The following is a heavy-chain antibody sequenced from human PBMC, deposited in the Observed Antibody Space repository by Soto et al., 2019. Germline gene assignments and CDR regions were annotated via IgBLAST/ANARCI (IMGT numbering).Heavy chain of an antibody. J-gene: IGHJ4*02. CDR3: ATPTGDCSGGSCYLGSDY. D-gene: IGHD2-15*01. V-gene: IGHV3-66*01. CDR1: GFTVSSNY. CDR2: IYSGGST. Sequence: GGSLRLSCAASGFTVSSNYMSWVRQAPGKGLEWVSVIYSGGSTYYADSVKGRFTISRDNSKNTLYLQMSSLRAEDTAVYYCATPTGDCSGGSCYLGSDYSGQGTLVTVSS.